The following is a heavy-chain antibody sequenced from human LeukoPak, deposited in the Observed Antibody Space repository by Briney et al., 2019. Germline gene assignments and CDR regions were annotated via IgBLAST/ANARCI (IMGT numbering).Heavy chain of an antibody. CDR2: ISNSGGST. CDR3: AKMPVSYSSGWSVFDY. Sequence: QAGGSLRLSCAASGFTFDDYGMSWVRQAPGKGLEWVSGISNSGGSTYYADSVKGRFTISRDNSKNTLHLQMNSLRAEDTAVYYCAKMPVSYSSGWSVFDYWGQGNLVTVSS. CDR1: GFTFDDYG. D-gene: IGHD6-19*01. J-gene: IGHJ4*02. V-gene: IGHV3-23*01.